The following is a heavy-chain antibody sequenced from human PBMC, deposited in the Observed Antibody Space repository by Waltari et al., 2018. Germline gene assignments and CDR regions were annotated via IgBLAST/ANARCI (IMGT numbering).Heavy chain of an antibody. V-gene: IGHV3-23*01. CDR1: GFTFSSYA. Sequence: EVQLLESGGGLVQPGGSLRLSCAASGFTFSSYAMSWVRQAPGKGLEWVSAISGSGGSTSYADSVKGRFTISRDNSKNTLYLQMNSLRAEDTAVYYCAKDRQYCSGGSCYSDDAFDIWGQGTMVTVSS. CDR3: AKDRQYCSGGSCYSDDAFDI. D-gene: IGHD2-15*01. CDR2: ISGSGGST. J-gene: IGHJ3*02.